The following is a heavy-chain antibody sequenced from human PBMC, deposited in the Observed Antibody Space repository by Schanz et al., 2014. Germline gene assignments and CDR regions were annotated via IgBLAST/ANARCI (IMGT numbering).Heavy chain of an antibody. J-gene: IGHJ4*02. Sequence: EVQLVESGGGLVQPGGSLRLSCAASGFTFSDSWMHWVRQAPGKGLVWVSRTSNDGSFTTFADSVKGRFTISRDNAKNPLYLQMNSLRAEDTAVYYCVRDTDYHFDYWGQGTLVNVSS. CDR1: GFTFSDSW. D-gene: IGHD4-17*01. CDR2: TSNDGSFT. V-gene: IGHV3-74*01. CDR3: VRDTDYHFDY.